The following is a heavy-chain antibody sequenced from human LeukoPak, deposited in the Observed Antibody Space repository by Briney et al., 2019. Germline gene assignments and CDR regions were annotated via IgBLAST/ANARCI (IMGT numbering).Heavy chain of an antibody. V-gene: IGHV3-53*01. CDR2: IYSGDNT. CDR3: ARDTGSGYCSGGRCRGAFDI. CDR1: GFSVGTNY. J-gene: IGHJ3*02. Sequence: GGSLRLSCAASGFSVGTNYMTWVRQAPGKGLEWVSVIYSGDNTYYADSVKGRFTISRDTPKNTLYLQMNSLRAEDTAVYYCARDTGSGYCSGGRCRGAFDIWGQGTMVTVSS. D-gene: IGHD2-15*01.